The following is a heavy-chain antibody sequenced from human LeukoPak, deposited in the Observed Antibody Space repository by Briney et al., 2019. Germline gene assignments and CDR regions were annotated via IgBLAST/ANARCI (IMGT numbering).Heavy chain of an antibody. Sequence: GGSLRLSCAAPGFTFDDYGMSWVRQATGKGLEWVSGINWNGGSTGYADSVKGRFTISRDNAKNSLYLQMNSLRAEDTALYYCARDVAVAGANNWFDPWGQGTLVTVSS. D-gene: IGHD6-19*01. CDR2: INWNGGST. J-gene: IGHJ5*02. V-gene: IGHV3-20*04. CDR3: ARDVAVAGANNWFDP. CDR1: GFTFDDYG.